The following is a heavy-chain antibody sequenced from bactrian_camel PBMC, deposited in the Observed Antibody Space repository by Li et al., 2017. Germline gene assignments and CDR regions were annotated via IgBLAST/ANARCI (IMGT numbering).Heavy chain of an antibody. CDR2: SDGENI. J-gene: IGHJ4*01. CDR1: GFAFNTHD. D-gene: IGHD5*01. Sequence: VQLVESGGGLVQPGGSLRLSCATPGFAFNTHDMSWVRQGPGKVLEWVSTSDGENIYYAHSVKGRFTISRDNAKNTLYLQMNSLKTEDTALYYCATHTQMGWAKGYWGQGTQVTVS. CDR3: ATHTQMGWAKGY. V-gene: IGHV3S40*01.